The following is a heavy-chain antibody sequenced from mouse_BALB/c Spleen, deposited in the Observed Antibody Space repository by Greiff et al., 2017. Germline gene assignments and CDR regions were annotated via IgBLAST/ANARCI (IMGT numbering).Heavy chain of an antibody. Sequence: EVHLVESGGGLVKPGGSLKLSCAASGFTFSSYAMSWVRQTPEKRLEWVASISSGGSTYYPDSVKGRFTISRDNARNILYLQMSSLRSEDTAMYYCARGPDGYYSYAMDYWGQGTSVTVSS. CDR1: GFTFSSYA. CDR2: ISSGGST. CDR3: ARGPDGYYSYAMDY. V-gene: IGHV5-6-5*01. J-gene: IGHJ4*01. D-gene: IGHD2-3*01.